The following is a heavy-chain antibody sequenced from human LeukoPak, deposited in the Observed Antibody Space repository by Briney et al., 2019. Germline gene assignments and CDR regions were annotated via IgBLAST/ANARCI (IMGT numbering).Heavy chain of an antibody. V-gene: IGHV3-74*01. CDR2: IKSDGSN. CDR3: ARVVESDAFDI. CDR1: GFTFSSYW. Sequence: SGGSLRLSCEASGFTFSSYWMHWVRQAPGKGLVWVSRIKSDGSNYYADSVKGRFTISRDNAKNTLYLQMNSLRAEDTAVYFCARVVESDAFDIWGQGTMVTVSS. J-gene: IGHJ3*02. D-gene: IGHD2-21*01.